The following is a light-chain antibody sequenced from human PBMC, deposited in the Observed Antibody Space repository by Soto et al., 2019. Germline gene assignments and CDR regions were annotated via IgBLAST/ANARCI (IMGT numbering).Light chain of an antibody. Sequence: SYELTQPPSVSVAPGKTARITCGGNNIGSKSVHWYQQKPGQAPVLVIYYDSDRPSGIPERFSGSNSGNTATLTISRVEAGDEADYYCQVWDSSSDPLYDFGTGTKLTVL. CDR2: YDS. CDR3: QVWDSSSDPLYD. CDR1: NIGSKS. V-gene: IGLV3-21*04. J-gene: IGLJ1*01.